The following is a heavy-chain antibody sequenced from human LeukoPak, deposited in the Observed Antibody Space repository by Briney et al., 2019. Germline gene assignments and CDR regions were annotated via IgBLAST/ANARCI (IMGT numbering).Heavy chain of an antibody. CDR2: IRYDGSNK. CDR3: AKDVIWGSGSYIGSMDY. V-gene: IGHV3-30*02. J-gene: IGHJ4*02. Sequence: PGGSLRLSCAASGFTFSNYGMYWVRQAPGKGLEWVAFIRYDGSNKYYADSVKGRFTISRDNSKNTLYLQMNSLRAEDTAVYYCAKDVIWGSGSYIGSMDYWGQGTLVTVSS. D-gene: IGHD3-10*01. CDR1: GFTFSNYG.